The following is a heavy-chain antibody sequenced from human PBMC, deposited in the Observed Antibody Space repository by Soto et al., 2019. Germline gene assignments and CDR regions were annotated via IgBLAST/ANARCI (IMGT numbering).Heavy chain of an antibody. CDR1: GGSFSGYY. CDR3: ARAGGIAARRDY. Sequence: SETLSLTCAVYGGSFSGYYWSWIRQPPGKGLEWIGEINHSGSTNYNPSLKSRVTISVDTSKNQFSLKLSSVAAADTAVYYCARAGGIAARRDYWGQGTLVTVSS. V-gene: IGHV4-34*01. J-gene: IGHJ4*02. D-gene: IGHD6-6*01. CDR2: INHSGST.